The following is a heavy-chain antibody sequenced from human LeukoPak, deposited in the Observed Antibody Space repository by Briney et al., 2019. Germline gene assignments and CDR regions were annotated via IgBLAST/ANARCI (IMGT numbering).Heavy chain of an antibody. CDR1: GGSISSYY. D-gene: IGHD2-2*01. Sequence: PSETLSLTCTVSGGSISSYYWSWIRQPPGKGLEWIGYIYYSGSTNYNPSLKSRVTISVDTSKNQFSLKLSSVTAADTAVYYCARDGPYCSSTSCFYGMDVWGQGTTVTVSS. J-gene: IGHJ6*02. V-gene: IGHV4-59*12. CDR3: ARDGPYCSSTSCFYGMDV. CDR2: IYYSGST.